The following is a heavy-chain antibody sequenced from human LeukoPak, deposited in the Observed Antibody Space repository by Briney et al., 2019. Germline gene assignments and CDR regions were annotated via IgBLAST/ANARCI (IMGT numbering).Heavy chain of an antibody. J-gene: IGHJ4*02. D-gene: IGHD5-18*01. CDR3: AGDLHSYGSQLDY. V-gene: IGHV1-69*04. CDR1: GGTFSSYA. CDR2: IIPILGIA. Sequence: GASVKVSCKASGGTFSSYAISWVRQAPGQGLEWMGRIIPILGIANYAQKFQGRVTITADKSTSTAYMELSSLRSEDTAVYYCAGDLHSYGSQLDYWGQGTLVTVSS.